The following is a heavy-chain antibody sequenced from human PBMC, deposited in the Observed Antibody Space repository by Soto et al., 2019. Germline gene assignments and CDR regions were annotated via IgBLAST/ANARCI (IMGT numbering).Heavy chain of an antibody. J-gene: IGHJ4*02. CDR1: GFSLATNEMR. Sequence: GSGPTLVNPTQTLTLTCNFSGFSLATNEMRVTWIRQPPGKALEWLARIDWDDDKFYSTSLKTRLTISKDTSKNQVVLTMTNMDPADTATYYCARMRCSSSSCYYIDYWGQGALVTV. CDR2: IDWDDDK. D-gene: IGHD2-2*01. V-gene: IGHV2-70*04. CDR3: ARMRCSSSSCYYIDY.